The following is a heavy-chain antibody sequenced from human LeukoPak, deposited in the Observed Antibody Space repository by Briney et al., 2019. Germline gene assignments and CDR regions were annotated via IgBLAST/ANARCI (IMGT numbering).Heavy chain of an antibody. CDR2: ISGSGTGT. CDR1: GFTFSSSA. Sequence: GGSLRLSCAASGFTFSSSAMSWVRQAPGKGLYWVSAISGSGTGTYYADSVKGRFTISRDNSKNTLYLQMNSLRAEDSAVYYCAKEGGTGTRFDYWGQGTLVAVSS. J-gene: IGHJ4*02. D-gene: IGHD1-7*01. CDR3: AKEGGTGTRFDY. V-gene: IGHV3-23*01.